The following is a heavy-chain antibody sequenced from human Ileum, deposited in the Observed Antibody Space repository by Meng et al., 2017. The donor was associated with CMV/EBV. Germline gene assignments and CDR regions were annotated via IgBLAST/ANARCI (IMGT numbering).Heavy chain of an antibody. Sequence: GESLKISCSASGVIFRSSEMNWVRQAPGKGLEWVSYISSSGSTIYYADSVKGRFTISRDNAKNSLYLQVNSLRAEDTAVYYCARDARGLAATGGGNWGQGTLVTVSS. D-gene: IGHD6-13*01. V-gene: IGHV3-48*03. CDR1: GVIFRSSE. J-gene: IGHJ1*01. CDR2: ISSSGSTI. CDR3: ARDARGLAATGGGN.